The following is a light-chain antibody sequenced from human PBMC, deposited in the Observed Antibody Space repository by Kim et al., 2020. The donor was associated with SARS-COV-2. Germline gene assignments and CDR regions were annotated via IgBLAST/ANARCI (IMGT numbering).Light chain of an antibody. J-gene: IGKJ4*01. CDR1: QRFSSC. V-gene: IGKV3-11*01. Sequence: LSPGERATLSCRSSQRFSSCLAWYQQKPGQAPRLLIYDASRRATGIPARFSGSGSGTDFTLTISSLEPEDFAVYYCQHRSTWPLTFGGGTKVDIK. CDR2: DAS. CDR3: QHRSTWPLT.